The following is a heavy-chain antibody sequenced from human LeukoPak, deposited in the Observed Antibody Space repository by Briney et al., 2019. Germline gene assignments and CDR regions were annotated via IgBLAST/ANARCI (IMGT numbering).Heavy chain of an antibody. CDR2: IYYSGST. CDR1: GGSISSYY. Sequence: PSETLSLTCTVSGGSISSYYWSWIRQPPGKGLEWIGYIYYSGSTNYNPSLKSRVIISVDTSKNQFSLKLSSVTAADTAVYYCARADRYSGYDFRGGSFDYWGQGTLVTVSS. D-gene: IGHD5-12*01. J-gene: IGHJ4*02. CDR3: ARADRYSGYDFRGGSFDY. V-gene: IGHV4-59*01.